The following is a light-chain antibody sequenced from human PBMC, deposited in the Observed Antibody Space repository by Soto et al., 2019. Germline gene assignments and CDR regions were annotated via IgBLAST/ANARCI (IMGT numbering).Light chain of an antibody. CDR2: AAS. V-gene: IGKV1-39*01. J-gene: IGKJ1*01. CDR1: QSIGSF. CDR3: QQSYSTLRWT. Sequence: DIQMNQSPSSQSASVGDRVTITCRASQSIGSFLNWYQQKPGKAPKVLISAASRLQSGVPSRFTGSGSGAEFTLTISSLQLEDFATYYCQQSYSTLRWTFGQGTKVEIK.